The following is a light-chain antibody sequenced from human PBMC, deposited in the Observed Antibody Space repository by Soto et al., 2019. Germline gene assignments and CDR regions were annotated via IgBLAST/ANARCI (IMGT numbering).Light chain of an antibody. Sequence: EIVMTQSPATLSVSPGERATLSYRASQSVSSNLAWYQQKPGQAPRLLIYGASTRATGIPARFSGSGSGTGFTLTISSLQSEDFAVYYCQQYNNWPQTFGQGTKVEIK. CDR3: QQYNNWPQT. CDR1: QSVSSN. V-gene: IGKV3-15*01. J-gene: IGKJ1*01. CDR2: GAS.